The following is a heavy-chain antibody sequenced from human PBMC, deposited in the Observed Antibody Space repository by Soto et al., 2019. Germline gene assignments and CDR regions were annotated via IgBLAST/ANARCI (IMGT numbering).Heavy chain of an antibody. CDR2: INHSGST. Sequence: SETLSLTCAVYGGSFSGYYWSWIRQPPGKGLEWIGEINHSGSTNYNPSLKSRVTISVDTSKNQFSLKLSSVTAADTAVYYCARVWGGAFAIWGQGSMVTVSS. V-gene: IGHV4-34*01. CDR3: ARVWGGAFAI. J-gene: IGHJ3*02. CDR1: GGSFSGYY. D-gene: IGHD3-10*01.